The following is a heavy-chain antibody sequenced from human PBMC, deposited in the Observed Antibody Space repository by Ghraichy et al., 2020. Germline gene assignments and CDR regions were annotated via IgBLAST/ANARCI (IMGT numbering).Heavy chain of an antibody. J-gene: IGHJ4*02. V-gene: IGHV2-5*01. CDR3: AHRLPHGAGTHYPYLCDS. CDR2: IYGNDDK. Sequence: SGPTLVKPTQTLTLTCTFSGFSFITGGVAVDWIRQPPGKALEWLAVIYGNDDKEYTASLRSRLTITKDTSKNQVVLTMTNMDPVDTATYYCAHRLPHGAGTHYPYLCDSWGQGTLVTVSS. D-gene: IGHD3-10*01. CDR1: GFSFITGGVA.